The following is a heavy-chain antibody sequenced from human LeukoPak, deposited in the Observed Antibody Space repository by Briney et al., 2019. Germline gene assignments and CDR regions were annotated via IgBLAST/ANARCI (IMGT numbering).Heavy chain of an antibody. Sequence: PGRSLRLSCAASGFTFSSYAMHWVRQAPGKGLEWVAVISYDGRNKYYADSVKGRFTISRDNSKNTLYLQMNSLRAEDTAVYYCARDEFLYYFDYWGQGTLVTVSS. V-gene: IGHV3-30*04. CDR1: GFTFSSYA. CDR3: ARDEFLYYFDY. J-gene: IGHJ4*02. CDR2: ISYDGRNK. D-gene: IGHD2-21*01.